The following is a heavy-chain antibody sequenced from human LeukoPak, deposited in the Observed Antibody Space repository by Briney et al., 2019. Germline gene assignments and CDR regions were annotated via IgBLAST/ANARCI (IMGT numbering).Heavy chain of an antibody. J-gene: IGHJ3*01. CDR3: ANICSPPRSDNYMDA. CDR1: GFSISSYC. D-gene: IGHD1-20*01. CDR2: IYYNGST. Sequence: SETLSLTCTVSGFSISSYCLNWVRQPPGKGLEWVGYIYYNGSTNYNASLKNGLTISVDTSNNQFSLKLITVIAPEAAVEYYANICSPPRSDNYMDAWGQGTMVTVSS. V-gene: IGHV4-59*01.